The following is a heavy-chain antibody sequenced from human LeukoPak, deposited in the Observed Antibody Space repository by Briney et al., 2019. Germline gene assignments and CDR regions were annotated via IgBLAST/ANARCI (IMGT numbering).Heavy chain of an antibody. CDR2: GHYSGST. D-gene: IGHD1-26*01. J-gene: IGHJ3*02. Sequence: PSETLSLTCTVSGGSISSISHHWGWTRQPPGKGLEWIGSGHYSGSTYYNPSLSSRVTISVDTSKNQSSLRLKSVTAADTAVYYCAKDDSGSYLWGAPLAFDMWGEGTKVT. CDR3: AKDDSGSYLWGAPLAFDM. CDR1: GGSISSISHH. V-gene: IGHV4-39*01.